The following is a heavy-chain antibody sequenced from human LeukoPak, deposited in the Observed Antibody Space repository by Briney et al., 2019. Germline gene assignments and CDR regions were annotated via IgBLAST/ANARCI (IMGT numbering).Heavy chain of an antibody. CDR2: IYSSGST. D-gene: IGHD3-16*02. Sequence: KASETLSLTCTVSGDSISSGFYYWSWIRQPAGKGLEWIGRIYSSGSTNYNPSLKSRVTISVDTSKNQFSLKLSSVTAAGTAVYYCARGFYLDPWGQGTLVTVSS. J-gene: IGHJ5*02. CDR1: GDSISSGFYY. V-gene: IGHV4-61*02. CDR3: ARGFYLDP.